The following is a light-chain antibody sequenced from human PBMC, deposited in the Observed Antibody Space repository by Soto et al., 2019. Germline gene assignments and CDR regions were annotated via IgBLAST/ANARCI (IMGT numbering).Light chain of an antibody. Sequence: EIVMTQSPATLSLSPGERATLSCRASQSVSSNLAWYQQKPGQAPRLLIYGASTWATGIPARFSGSGSGTEFTLAITSLQSEDFAVYYCQQYNGWPTFGPGTKVDV. J-gene: IGKJ3*01. V-gene: IGKV3-15*01. CDR3: QQYNGWPT. CDR1: QSVSSN. CDR2: GAS.